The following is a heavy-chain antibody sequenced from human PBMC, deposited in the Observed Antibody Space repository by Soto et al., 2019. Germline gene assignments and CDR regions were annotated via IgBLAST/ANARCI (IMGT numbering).Heavy chain of an antibody. J-gene: IGHJ4*02. CDR1: DDSITDSPYY. V-gene: IGHV4-39*01. CDR2: VFYSGGT. Sequence: SKNLSLTCTVSDDSITDSPYYCAWFCQHPGKGLEWIGSVFYSGGTHYNPSRKSRVTISVDTSKNQFSLKVRSVSAADTAVYYCARHSTGYYSSYFDYWGPGTLLT. D-gene: IGHD3-22*01. CDR3: ARHSTGYYSSYFDY.